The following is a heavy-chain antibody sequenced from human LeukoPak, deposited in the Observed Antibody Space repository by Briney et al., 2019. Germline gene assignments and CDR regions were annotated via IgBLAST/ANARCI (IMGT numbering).Heavy chain of an antibody. Sequence: SQTLSLTCTVSGGSISSGGYYWSWIRQHPGKGLEWIGYIYYSGSTYYNPSLKSRVTISVDTSKNQFSLKLSSVTAADTAVYYCARDGPYDFWTGYKPRGYPYYDYGMDVWGQGTTVTVSS. D-gene: IGHD3-3*01. V-gene: IGHV4-31*03. CDR1: GGSISSGGYY. J-gene: IGHJ6*02. CDR3: ARDGPYDFWTGYKPRGYPYYDYGMDV. CDR2: IYYSGST.